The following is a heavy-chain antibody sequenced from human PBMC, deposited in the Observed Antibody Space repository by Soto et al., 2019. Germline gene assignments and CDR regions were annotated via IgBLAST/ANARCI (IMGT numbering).Heavy chain of an antibody. V-gene: IGHV1-69*08. CDR3: TRDWEITVSTWSFGGF. J-gene: IGHJ4*02. CDR1: GGTFSPYT. D-gene: IGHD3-10*01. CDR2: IIPFHGVT. Sequence: QVQLVQSGAEVKKPGSSVKVSCKASGGTFSPYTINWGRKAPGQGLKWRGRIIPFHGVTNYAQKFKARVTITADKSTSTAYMELSGLRFEDTAMYYCTRDWEITVSTWSFGGFWGRGTLVTVSS.